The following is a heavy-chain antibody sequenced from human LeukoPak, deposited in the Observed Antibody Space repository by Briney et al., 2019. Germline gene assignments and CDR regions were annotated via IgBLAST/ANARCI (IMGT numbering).Heavy chain of an antibody. Sequence: ASVKVSCKASGYTFTSYGVSWVRQAPGQGLKWMGWSSAYNGNTNYAQKLQGRVTMTTDTSTSTAYMELRSLRSDDTAVYYCARSGSYQRPHDYWGQGTLVTVSS. D-gene: IGHD1-26*01. J-gene: IGHJ4*02. CDR2: SSAYNGNT. CDR1: GYTFTSYG. CDR3: ARSGSYQRPHDY. V-gene: IGHV1-18*01.